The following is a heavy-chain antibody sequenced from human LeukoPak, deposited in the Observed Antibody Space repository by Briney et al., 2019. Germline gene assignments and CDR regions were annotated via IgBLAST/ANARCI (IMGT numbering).Heavy chain of an antibody. J-gene: IGHJ5*02. CDR2: ISYDGSNK. D-gene: IGHD3-22*01. V-gene: IGHV3-30*04. CDR1: GFTFSSYA. Sequence: PGGSLRLSCAASGFTFSSYAMHWVRQAPGKGLEWVAVISYDGSNKYYADSVKGRFTISRDNSKDTLYLQMNSLRAEDTAVYYCASPGVSTHYYDSSGYVHTLVSWGQGTLVTVSS. CDR3: ASPGVSTHYYDSSGYVHTLVS.